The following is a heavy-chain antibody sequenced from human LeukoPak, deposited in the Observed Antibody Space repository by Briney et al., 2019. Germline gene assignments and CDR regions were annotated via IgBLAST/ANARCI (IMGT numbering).Heavy chain of an antibody. CDR2: IYYCGST. Sequence: SETLSLTCTVSGGSISSYYWSWIRQPPGKGLEWIGYIYYCGSTNYNPSLKSRVTISVDTSKNQFSLKLSSVTAADTAVYYCASARGVKFYGWFDPWGQGTLVTVSS. D-gene: IGHD3-10*01. CDR3: ASARGVKFYGWFDP. CDR1: GGSISSYY. J-gene: IGHJ5*02. V-gene: IGHV4-59*01.